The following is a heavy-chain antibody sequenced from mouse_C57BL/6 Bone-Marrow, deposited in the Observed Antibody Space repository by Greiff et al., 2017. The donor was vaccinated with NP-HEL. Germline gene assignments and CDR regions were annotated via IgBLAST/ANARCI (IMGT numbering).Heavy chain of an antibody. CDR1: GFTFSSYA. D-gene: IGHD2-4*01. V-gene: IGHV5-4*03. CDR2: ISDSGSYT. Sequence: EVKVVESGGGLVKPGGSLKLSCAASGFTFSSYAMSWVRQTPEKRLEWVATISDSGSYTYYPDNVKGRFTISRDNAKNNLYLQMSHLKSEDTAMYYCARAARIYYDYPYFDYWGQGTTLTVSS. J-gene: IGHJ2*01. CDR3: ARAARIYYDYPYFDY.